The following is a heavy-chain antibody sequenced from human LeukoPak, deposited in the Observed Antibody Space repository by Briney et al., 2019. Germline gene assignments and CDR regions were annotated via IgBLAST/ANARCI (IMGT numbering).Heavy chain of an antibody. CDR1: GGSISSSSYY. J-gene: IGHJ6*03. Sequence: SETLSLTCTVSGGSISSSSYYWGWIRQPPGKGLEWIGSIYYSGSTYYNPSLKSRVTISVDTSKNQFSLKLSSVTAADTAVYFCARLPDAYYYYMDVWGKGRKVTISS. CDR3: ARLPDAYYYYMDV. CDR2: IYYSGST. V-gene: IGHV4-39*01.